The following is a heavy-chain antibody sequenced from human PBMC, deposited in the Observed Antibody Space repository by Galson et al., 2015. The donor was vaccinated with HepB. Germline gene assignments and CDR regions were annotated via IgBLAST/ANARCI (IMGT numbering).Heavy chain of an antibody. J-gene: IGHJ6*02. CDR3: ARVEATVTTFHYYYYGMDV. CDR1: GGSFSGYY. CDR2: INHSGST. D-gene: IGHD4-17*01. V-gene: IGHV4-34*01. Sequence: TLSLTCAVYGGSFSGYYWSWIRQPPGKGLEWIGEINHSGSTNYNPSLKSRVTISVDTSKNQFSLKLSSVTAADTAVYYCARVEATVTTFHYYYYGMDVWGQGTTVTVSS.